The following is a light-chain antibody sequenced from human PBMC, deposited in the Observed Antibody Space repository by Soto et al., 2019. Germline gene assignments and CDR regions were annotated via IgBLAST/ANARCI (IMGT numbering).Light chain of an antibody. J-gene: IGLJ3*02. CDR3: SSYTSSSTPLV. Sequence: HSALTQPASVSGSPGQSITISCTGTSRDVGGYNYVSWYQQHPGKAPKLMIYDVTNRPSGVSNRFSGSKSGNTASLTISGLQAEDEADYYCSSYTSSSTPLVFGGGTKLTVL. CDR2: DVT. V-gene: IGLV2-14*01. CDR1: SRDVGGYNY.